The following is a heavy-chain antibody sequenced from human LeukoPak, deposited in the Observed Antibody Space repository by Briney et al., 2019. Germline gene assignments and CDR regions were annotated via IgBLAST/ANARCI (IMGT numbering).Heavy chain of an antibody. J-gene: IGHJ4*02. CDR3: ARQSLGASGLDS. Sequence: GRSLRLSCAVSGFSLSSHHMHWVRQAPGKGLDWVEVVPNDGTYPSYAGSVKGRFTISRDNSKNMILLQMDSLTVHDTAIYYCARQSLGASGLDSWGQGMLVTVSS. CDR2: VPNDGTYP. CDR1: GFSLSSHH. V-gene: IGHV3-30*04. D-gene: IGHD1-26*01.